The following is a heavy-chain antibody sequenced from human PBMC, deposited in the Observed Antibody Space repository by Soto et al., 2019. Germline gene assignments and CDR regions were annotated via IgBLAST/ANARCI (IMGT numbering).Heavy chain of an antibody. D-gene: IGHD6-19*01. CDR1: GFTFSNYG. J-gene: IGHJ4*02. CDR2: IWKDGRNK. V-gene: IGHV3-33*01. Sequence: QVQLVESGGGVVQPGKSLRLSCEASGFTFSNYGMHWVRQAPGKGLEWVANIWKDGRNKNYADSVTGRFTISRDNSKNTLLLQINSPRAEDKAVYYCARDFGEQWLIPHYWGQGTLVTVSS. CDR3: ARDFGEQWLIPHY.